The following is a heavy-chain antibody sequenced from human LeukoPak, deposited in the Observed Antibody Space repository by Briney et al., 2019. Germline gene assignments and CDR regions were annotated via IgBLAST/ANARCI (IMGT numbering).Heavy chain of an antibody. Sequence: PGGSLRLSCAASGFTFSDYATNWVRQAPGKGLEWVSGISSSGGSAYYADSVKGRFTISRDNSKNTLYLQMNSLRDKDTAVYYCAKSPTVTTRVPDYWGQGTLVTVSS. D-gene: IGHD4-17*01. J-gene: IGHJ4*02. V-gene: IGHV3-23*01. CDR1: GFTFSDYA. CDR3: AKSPTVTTRVPDY. CDR2: ISSSGGSA.